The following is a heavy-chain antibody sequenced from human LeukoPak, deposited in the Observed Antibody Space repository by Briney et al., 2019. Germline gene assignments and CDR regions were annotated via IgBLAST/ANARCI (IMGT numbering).Heavy chain of an antibody. CDR1: GFTFSSYS. Sequence: PGGSLRLSCAASGFTFSSYSKNWVRQAPGKGLEWVASISSSSSYIYYADSVKGRFTISRDNAKNSMYLQMNSLRAEDTAVYYCAREGNRRGYSYALPGYWGQGILVTVSS. J-gene: IGHJ4*02. CDR3: AREGNRRGYSYALPGY. CDR2: ISSSSSYI. D-gene: IGHD5-18*01. V-gene: IGHV3-21*01.